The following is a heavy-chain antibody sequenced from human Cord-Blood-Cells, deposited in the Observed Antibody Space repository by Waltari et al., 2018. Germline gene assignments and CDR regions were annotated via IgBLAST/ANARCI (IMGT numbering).Heavy chain of an antibody. Sequence: QVQLQQWGAGLLKPSETLSLTCAVYGGSFSGYCWGWIRQPPGKVLEWIGEINHSGSTNYNPSLKSRVTISVDTSKNQFSLKLSSVTAADTAVYYCARGLTGGIWGQGTLVTVSS. CDR2: INHSGST. CDR1: GGSFSGYC. CDR3: ARGLTGGI. D-gene: IGHD7-27*01. V-gene: IGHV4-34*01. J-gene: IGHJ4*02.